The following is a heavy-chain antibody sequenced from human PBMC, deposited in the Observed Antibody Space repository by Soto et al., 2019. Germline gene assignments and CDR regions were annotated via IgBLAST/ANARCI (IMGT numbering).Heavy chain of an antibody. CDR3: ARGLLPTMEVTGD. J-gene: IGHJ4*02. CDR2: VYHSGMT. V-gene: IGHV4-4*02. Sequence: QVQLQESGPGLVKPSGTLSLTCAVSGASISSSNWWSWVRQPPGKGLEWIGEVYHSGMTNYNPSLESRVTISVDKSKNQFSLRLTSVTAADTAVYYCARGLLPTMEVTGDWGQGTLVTVSS. D-gene: IGHD5-12*01. CDR1: GASISSSNW.